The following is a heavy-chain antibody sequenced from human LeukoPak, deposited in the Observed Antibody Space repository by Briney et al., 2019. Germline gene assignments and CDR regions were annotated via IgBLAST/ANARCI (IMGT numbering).Heavy chain of an antibody. D-gene: IGHD3-3*02. CDR2: ISYGGSNK. Sequence: GGSLRLSCAASGFTFSSYGMHWVRQAPGKGLEWVAVISYGGSNKYYADSVKGRFTISRDNSKNTLYLQMNSLRAEDTAVYYCARDSTGYWYFDLWGRGTLVSVSS. V-gene: IGHV3-30*03. J-gene: IGHJ2*01. CDR3: ARDSTGYWYFDL. CDR1: GFTFSSYG.